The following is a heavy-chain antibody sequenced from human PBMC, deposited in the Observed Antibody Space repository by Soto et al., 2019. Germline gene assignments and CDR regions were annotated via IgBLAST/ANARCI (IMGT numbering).Heavy chain of an antibody. J-gene: IGHJ6*03. Sequence: PGGSLRLSCAASGFTFSSYSMNWVRQAPGKGLEWVSSISSSSYIYYADSVKGRFTISRDNAKNSLYLQMNSLRAEDTAVYYCARVGYCSGGSCYYLDVWGQGTTVTVSS. D-gene: IGHD2-15*01. CDR3: ARVGYCSGGSCYYLDV. CDR2: ISSSSYI. V-gene: IGHV3-21*01. CDR1: GFTFSSYS.